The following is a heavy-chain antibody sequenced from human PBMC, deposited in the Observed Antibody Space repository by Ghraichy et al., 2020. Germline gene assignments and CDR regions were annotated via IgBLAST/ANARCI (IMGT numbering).Heavy chain of an antibody. CDR1: GFTVSSNY. Sequence: GESLNISCAASGFTVSSNYMSWVRQAPGKGLEWVSVIYSGGSTYYADSVKGRFNISRDNSKNTLYLQMNSLRAEDTAVYYCARDLAHLGLCSSTSCSIDYWGQGPVVTVSS. J-gene: IGHJ4*02. V-gene: IGHV3-66*01. D-gene: IGHD2-2*01. CDR3: ARDLAHLGLCSSTSCSIDY. CDR2: IYSGGST.